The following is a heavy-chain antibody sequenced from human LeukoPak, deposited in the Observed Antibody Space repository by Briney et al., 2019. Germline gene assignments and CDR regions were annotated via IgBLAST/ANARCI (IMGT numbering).Heavy chain of an antibody. CDR1: GGTFIRYA. V-gene: IGHV1-69*01. Sequence: SVKVSCKASGGTFIRYAISWVRQAPGQGLEWMGGRIPIFGTENYAQKFQGRVTITADESTSTAYMELSSLRSEDTAVYYCARDRETTMFSAWFDPWGQGALVTVSS. CDR3: ARDRETTMFSAWFDP. J-gene: IGHJ5*02. D-gene: IGHD3-10*02. CDR2: RIPIFGTE.